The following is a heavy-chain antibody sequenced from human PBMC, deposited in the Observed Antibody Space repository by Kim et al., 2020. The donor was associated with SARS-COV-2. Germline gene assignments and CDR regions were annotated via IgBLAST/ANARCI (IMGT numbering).Heavy chain of an antibody. CDR1: GYSISSGYY. Sequence: SETLSRTCTVSGYSISSGYYWGWVRQPPGKGLEWIGGFSHSGGTYYKTSLKSRLTISVDTSKDQFSLKLSSVTAADTAVYYCSRYMVATTLDAFDIWG. V-gene: IGHV4-38-2*02. J-gene: IGHJ3*02. D-gene: IGHD5-12*01. CDR3: SRYMVATTLDAFDI. CDR2: FSHSGGT.